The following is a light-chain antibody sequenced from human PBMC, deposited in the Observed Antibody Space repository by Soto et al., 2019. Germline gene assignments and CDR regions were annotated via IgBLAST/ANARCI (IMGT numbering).Light chain of an antibody. V-gene: IGLV6-57*04. CDR2: EDH. Sequence: NFMLTQPHSVSEAPGKTITISCTRSSGSIASNYVQWYQQRPGSAPTTVIYEDHQKPSGVPDRFSGSIDRSSNSAALTITGLQAEDEADYYCCSYTSISAGVLFGGGTKLTVL. J-gene: IGLJ2*01. CDR3: CSYTSISAGVL. CDR1: SGSIASNY.